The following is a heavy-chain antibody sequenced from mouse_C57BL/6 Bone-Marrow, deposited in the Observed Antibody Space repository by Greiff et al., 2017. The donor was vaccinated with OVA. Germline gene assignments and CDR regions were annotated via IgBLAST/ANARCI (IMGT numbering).Heavy chain of an antibody. CDR3: AILRPPFDY. CDR2: ISSGGSYT. J-gene: IGHJ2*01. V-gene: IGHV5-6*01. Sequence: EVKLVESGGDLVKPGGSLKLSCAASGFTFSSYGMSWVRQTPDKRLEWVATISSGGSYTYYPDSVQGRFTIPRDNAKDTLYLQMSSLKSEDTAMYYCAILRPPFDYWVQGTTLTVSS. CDR1: GFTFSSYG.